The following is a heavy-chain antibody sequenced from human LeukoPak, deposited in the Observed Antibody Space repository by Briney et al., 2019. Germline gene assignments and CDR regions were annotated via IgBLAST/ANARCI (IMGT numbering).Heavy chain of an antibody. Sequence: PGGSLRLSCAASGFTFSDYYMSWIRQAPGKGLEWVSAISGSGGSTYYADSVKGRFTISRDNSKNTLYLQMNSLRAEDTAVYYCAKVKVAATDYFDYWGQGTLVTVSS. V-gene: IGHV3-23*01. J-gene: IGHJ4*02. CDR2: ISGSGGST. D-gene: IGHD2-15*01. CDR3: AKVKVAATDYFDY. CDR1: GFTFSDYY.